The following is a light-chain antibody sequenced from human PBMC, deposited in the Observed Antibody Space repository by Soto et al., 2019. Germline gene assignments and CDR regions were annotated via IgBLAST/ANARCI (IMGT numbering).Light chain of an antibody. CDR3: QQSYSTPGT. V-gene: IGKV1-39*01. CDR1: QSISSY. Sequence: DIQMTQSPSSLSASVGDRVTITCRASQSISSYLNWYQQKPGKDPKLLIYSASSLHSGFPLRFSGSGSGTDFTLTISSLQPEDFATYYCQQSYSTPGTFGQGTKLEIK. J-gene: IGKJ2*01. CDR2: SAS.